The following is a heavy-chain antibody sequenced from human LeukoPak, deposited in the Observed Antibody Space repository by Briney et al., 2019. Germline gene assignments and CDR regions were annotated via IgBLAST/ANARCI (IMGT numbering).Heavy chain of an antibody. J-gene: IGHJ4*02. D-gene: IGHD5-12*01. CDR3: ARGRVATFGY. CDR1: GGSFSGYY. Sequence: PSETLSLTCAVYGGSFSGYYWSWIRQPPGKGLEWIGEINHSGSTNYNPSLKSRVTIPVDTSKNQFSLKLSSVTAADTAVYYCARGRVATFGYWGQGTLVTVSS. CDR2: INHSGST. V-gene: IGHV4-34*01.